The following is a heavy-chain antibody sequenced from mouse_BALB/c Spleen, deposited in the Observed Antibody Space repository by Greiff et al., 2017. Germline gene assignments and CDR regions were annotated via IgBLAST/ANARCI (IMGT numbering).Heavy chain of an antibody. CDR3: ARSGVDYFDY. CDR1: GYSFTGYF. J-gene: IGHJ2*01. CDR2: INPYNGDT. V-gene: IGHV1-20*02. Sequence: VQLMQSGPELVKPGASVKISCKASGYSFTGYFMNWVMQSHGKSLEWIGRINPYNGDTFYNQKFKGKATLTVDKSSSTAHMELRSLASEDSAVYYCARSGVDYFDYWGQGTTLTVSS. D-gene: IGHD1-1*01.